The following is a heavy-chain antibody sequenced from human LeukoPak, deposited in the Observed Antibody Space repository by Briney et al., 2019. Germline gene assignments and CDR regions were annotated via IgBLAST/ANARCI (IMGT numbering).Heavy chain of an antibody. D-gene: IGHD2-15*01. CDR2: IRSKPYWGTT. CDR1: GFIFGDYA. V-gene: IGHV3-49*03. Sequence: GWSLRLSCTASGFIFGDYAMSWFRQAPGKGLEGLGFIRSKPYWGTTEYAESVKGRCSFSRADSQSIAYLQMSSLKTEDTAVYYCTRDKDCSGGSCPYSSYAMVVWGQGTTVTVPS. CDR3: TRDKDCSGGSCPYSSYAMVV. J-gene: IGHJ6*02.